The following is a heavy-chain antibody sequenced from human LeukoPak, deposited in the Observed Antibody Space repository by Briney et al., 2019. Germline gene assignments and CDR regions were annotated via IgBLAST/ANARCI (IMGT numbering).Heavy chain of an antibody. V-gene: IGHV4-38-2*02. CDR3: ARDPRGYNWFDP. CDR1: GFSISSGHL. J-gene: IGHJ5*02. D-gene: IGHD3-10*01. Sequence: PSETLSLTCTVTGFSISSGHLWGWIRQSPGKGLEWIGSISYNGNTYYNPSLRSRVTISRDTSKNQFSLKLTFVTAADTAVYSCARDPRGYNWFDPWGQGTLVTVSS. CDR2: ISYNGNT.